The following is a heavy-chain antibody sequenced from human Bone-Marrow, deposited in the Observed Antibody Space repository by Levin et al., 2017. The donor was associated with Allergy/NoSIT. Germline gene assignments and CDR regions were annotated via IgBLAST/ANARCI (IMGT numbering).Heavy chain of an antibody. CDR1: GYTFTGFY. CDR3: ARAGLFPPENDYYYYMDV. D-gene: IGHD3-9*01. CDR2: IDPKSGGT. J-gene: IGHJ6*03. V-gene: IGHV1-2*06. Sequence: ASVKVSCKASGYTFTGFYIHWVRQAPGQGLEWMGRIDPKSGGTNSAQKFQGRITMTSDTSSRTAHMEMTRLRSDDTAVYYCARAGLFPPENDYYYYMDVWGKGTTVTVSS.